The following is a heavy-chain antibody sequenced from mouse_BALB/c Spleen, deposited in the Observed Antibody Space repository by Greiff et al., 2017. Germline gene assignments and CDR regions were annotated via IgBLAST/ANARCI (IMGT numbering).Heavy chain of an antibody. V-gene: IGHV3-8*02. CDR2: ISYSGST. CDR3: ARIYYGYDGYFDY. CDR1: GDSITSGY. J-gene: IGHJ2*01. Sequence: EVKLLESGPSLVKPSQTLSLTCSVTGDSITSGYWNWIRKFPGNKLEYMGYISYSGSTYYNPSLKSRISITRDTSKNQYYLQLNSVTTEDTATYYCARIYYGYDGYFDYWGQGTTLTVSS. D-gene: IGHD2-2*01.